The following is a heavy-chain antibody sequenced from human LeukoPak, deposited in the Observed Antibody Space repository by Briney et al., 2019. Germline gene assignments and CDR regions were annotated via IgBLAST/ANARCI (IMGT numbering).Heavy chain of an antibody. CDR3: ARGVSTVNFDY. J-gene: IGHJ4*02. Sequence: PSXTLSLTCTVSGGSISSGSYYWSWIRQPAGKGLEWIVRIYTSGSTNDNPSLNSRVTISVDTSKTQFSLKLSSVTAADTAVYYCARGVSTVNFDYWGQGTLVTVSS. CDR1: GGSISSGSYY. CDR2: IYTSGST. V-gene: IGHV4-61*02. D-gene: IGHD4-11*01.